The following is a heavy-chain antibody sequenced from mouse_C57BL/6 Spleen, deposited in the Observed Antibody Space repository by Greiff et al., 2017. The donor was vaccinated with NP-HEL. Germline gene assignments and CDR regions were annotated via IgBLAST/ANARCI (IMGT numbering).Heavy chain of an antibody. CDR1: GYTFTSYW. V-gene: IGHV1-50*01. J-gene: IGHJ2*01. CDR2: IDPSDSYT. Sequence: VQLQQSGAELVKPGASVKLSCKASGYTFTSYWMQWVKQRPGQGLEWIGEIDPSDSYTNYNQKFKGKATLTVDTSSSTAYMQLSSLTSEDSAVYYCARGELDYWGQGTTLTVSS. CDR3: ARGELDY.